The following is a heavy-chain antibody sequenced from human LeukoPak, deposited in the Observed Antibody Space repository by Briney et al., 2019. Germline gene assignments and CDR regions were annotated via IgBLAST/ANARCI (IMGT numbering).Heavy chain of an antibody. CDR3: ARVLRWFDP. CDR1: GGSFSGYY. V-gene: IGHV4-34*01. D-gene: IGHD2-15*01. J-gene: IGHJ5*02. CDR2: INHSGST. Sequence: SETLSLTCAIYGGSFSGYYWSWIRQPPGKGLEWIGEINHSGSTNYNPSLKSRVTISVDTSKNQFSLKLSSVTAADTAVYYCARVLRWFDPWGQGTLVTVSS.